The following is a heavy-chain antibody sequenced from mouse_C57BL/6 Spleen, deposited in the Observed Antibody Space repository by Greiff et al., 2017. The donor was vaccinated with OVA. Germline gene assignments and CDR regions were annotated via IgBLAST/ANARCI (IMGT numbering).Heavy chain of an antibody. V-gene: IGHV5-4*01. D-gene: IGHD1-1*01. CDR1: GFTFSSYA. CDR2: ISDGGSYT. Sequence: DVMLVESGGGLVKPGGSLKLSCAASGFTFSSYAMSWVRQTPEKRLEWVATISDGGSYTYYPDNVKGRFTISRDNAKNNLYLQMSHLKSEDTAMYYCARDQVTTVVAGAMDYWGQGTSVTVSS. J-gene: IGHJ4*01. CDR3: ARDQVTTVVAGAMDY.